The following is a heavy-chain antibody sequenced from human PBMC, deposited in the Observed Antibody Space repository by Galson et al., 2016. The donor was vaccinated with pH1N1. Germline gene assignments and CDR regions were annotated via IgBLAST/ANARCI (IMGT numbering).Heavy chain of an antibody. J-gene: IGHJ4*02. D-gene: IGHD4/OR15-4a*01. CDR1: GFTFSSYW. Sequence: SLRLSCAASGFTFSSYWMHWVRQAPGKGLEWVANIKQDRSQIYYVDSVKGRFTISRDNAKNSLYLQMNSLRAEDTAIYYCARAIGANYAYWGQGTLVTVSS. CDR3: ARAIGANYAY. CDR2: IKQDRSQI. V-gene: IGHV3-7*03.